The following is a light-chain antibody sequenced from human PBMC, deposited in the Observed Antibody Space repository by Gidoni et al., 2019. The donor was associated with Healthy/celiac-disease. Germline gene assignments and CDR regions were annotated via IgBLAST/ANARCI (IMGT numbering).Light chain of an antibody. Sequence: EIVLTPSPGTLSLSPGERATQSVSSSYLAWYQQKPGQAPRLLIYGASSRATGIPDRFSGSGSGTDFTLTISRLEPEDFAVYYCQQYGSSLYTFXQXTKLEIK. V-gene: IGKV3-20*01. CDR3: QQYGSSLYT. J-gene: IGKJ2*01. CDR2: GAS. CDR1: SVSSSY.